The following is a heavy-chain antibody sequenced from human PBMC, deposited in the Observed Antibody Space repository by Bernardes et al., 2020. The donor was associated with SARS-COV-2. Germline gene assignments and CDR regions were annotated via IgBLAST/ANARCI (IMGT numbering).Heavy chain of an antibody. D-gene: IGHD5-12*01. CDR3: AREGYNIYGDGFDI. Sequence: GGPLLLSCAGSGFTFSSSWMHWVRQAPGKGLVWVSRINSDGSSTSYADSVKGRVTISRDNAKNTLSLQMNSLRAEDTAVYYCAREGYNIYGDGFDIWGQGTMVTGSA. V-gene: IGHV3-74*01. CDR2: INSDGSST. CDR1: GFTFSSSW. J-gene: IGHJ3*02.